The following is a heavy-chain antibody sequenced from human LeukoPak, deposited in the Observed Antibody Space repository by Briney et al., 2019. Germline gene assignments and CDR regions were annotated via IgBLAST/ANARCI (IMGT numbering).Heavy chain of an antibody. V-gene: IGHV3-23*01. CDR1: GFTFSSYA. D-gene: IGHD2-15*01. CDR2: ISGSGDST. CDR3: AKGSGGSCYSPIDY. Sequence: GGSLRLSCAASGFTFSSYAMSWVGQAPGKGLEGVSAISGSGDSTYYADSAKGRFTISRDNSKNTLYLQMNSLRAEDTAIYYCAKGSGGSCYSPIDYLGQGKLVTVSS. J-gene: IGHJ4*02.